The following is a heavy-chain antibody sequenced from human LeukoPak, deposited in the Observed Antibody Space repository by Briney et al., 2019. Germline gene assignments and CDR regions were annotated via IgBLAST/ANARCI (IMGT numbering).Heavy chain of an antibody. CDR1: GYSFTSYW. Sequence: GESLKISCKGSGYSFTSYWISWVRQMPGKGLEWMGRIDPSDSYTNHSPSFQGHVTISVDKSISTAYLQWSSLKASHTAMYYCARRLQRHFDYWGQGTLVSVSS. CDR3: ARRLQRHFDY. D-gene: IGHD2-15*01. J-gene: IGHJ4*02. CDR2: IDPSDSYT. V-gene: IGHV5-10-1*01.